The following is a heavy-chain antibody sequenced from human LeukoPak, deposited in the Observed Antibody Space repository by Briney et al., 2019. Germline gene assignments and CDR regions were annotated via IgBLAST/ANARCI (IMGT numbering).Heavy chain of an antibody. CDR3: VRGPPGDNFGSH. CDR2: IYSGVNT. V-gene: IGHV3-53*01. Sequence: GGSVRLSCAASGLIVETNYMSWVRQAPGKGLEWVSIIYSGVNTYYTDSVLGRFTISRDNSKNMLFLQMNSLRVDDAAVYYCVRGPPGDNFGSHWGQGTLVTVSS. J-gene: IGHJ4*02. CDR1: GLIVETNY. D-gene: IGHD1-1*01.